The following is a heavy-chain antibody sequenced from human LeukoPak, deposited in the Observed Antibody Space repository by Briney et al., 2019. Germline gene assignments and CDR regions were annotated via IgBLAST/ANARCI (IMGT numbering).Heavy chain of an antibody. J-gene: IGHJ4*02. CDR3: AKDRTVYDSSGLDY. CDR1: GFTFDDYA. D-gene: IGHD3-22*01. Sequence: HPGGSLRLSCTASGFTFDDYAIHWVRQAPGKGLEWVSGISWNSGSIGYADSVKGRFTISRDNAKNSLYLQMNSLIAEDTALYYCAKDRTVYDSSGLDYWGQGTLVTVSS. CDR2: ISWNSGSI. V-gene: IGHV3-9*01.